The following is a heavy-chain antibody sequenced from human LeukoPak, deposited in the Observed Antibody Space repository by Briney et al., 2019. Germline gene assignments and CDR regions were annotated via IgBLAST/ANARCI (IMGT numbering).Heavy chain of an antibody. CDR3: ARDLITPTASLFFDS. V-gene: IGHV3-21*01. Sequence: GGSLRLSCAASGFTFSSYAMNWVRQAPGKGLEWVSSISSTSSYIYYADSVKGRFTISRDNAKKSLYLQMNSLRVEDTAMYYCARDLITPTASLFFDSWGQGTLVTVSS. CDR1: GFTFSSYA. J-gene: IGHJ4*02. D-gene: IGHD1-1*01. CDR2: ISSTSSYI.